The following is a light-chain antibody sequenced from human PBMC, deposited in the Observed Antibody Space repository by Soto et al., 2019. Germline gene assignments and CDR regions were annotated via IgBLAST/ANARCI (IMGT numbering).Light chain of an antibody. V-gene: IGKV3-20*01. CDR1: QSVSSSY. Sequence: EIVLTQSSGTLSLSPGESATLSCRASQSVSSSYLAWYQQKPGQAPRLLIYGASSRATGIPDRFSGSGSGTDFTLTISRLEPEDFAVYYCQQYGSSPGTFGQGTKVDIK. CDR3: QQYGSSPGT. J-gene: IGKJ1*01. CDR2: GAS.